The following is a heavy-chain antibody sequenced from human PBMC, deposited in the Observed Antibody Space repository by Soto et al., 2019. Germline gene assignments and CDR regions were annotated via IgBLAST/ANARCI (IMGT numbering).Heavy chain of an antibody. J-gene: IGHJ6*02. CDR1: GFTFSSYG. D-gene: IGHD5-12*01. CDR3: ARDRVVVGGYVDYYYAMDV. CDR2: IWYDGSNE. V-gene: IGHV3-33*01. Sequence: PGGSLRLSCAASGFTFSSYGMHWVRQAPGKGLEWVAVIWYDGSNEYYADSVKGRFTISRDNSKNTLYLQMNSLRAEDTAVYYCARDRVVVGGYVDYYYAMDVWGQGTTVTVSS.